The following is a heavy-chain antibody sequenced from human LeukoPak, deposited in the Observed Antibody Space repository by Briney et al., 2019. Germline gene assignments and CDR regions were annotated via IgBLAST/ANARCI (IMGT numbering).Heavy chain of an antibody. V-gene: IGHV3-21*01. Sequence: GGSLRLSCAASGFTFSSYSMNWVRQAPGKGLEWVSSISSSSSYIYYADSVKGRFTISRDNAKNSLYLQMNSLRAEDTAVYYCARDHTYYHEGGDDAFDIWGQGTMVTVSS. J-gene: IGHJ3*02. D-gene: IGHD3-3*02. CDR3: ARDHTYYHEGGDDAFDI. CDR2: ISSSSSYI. CDR1: GFTFSSYS.